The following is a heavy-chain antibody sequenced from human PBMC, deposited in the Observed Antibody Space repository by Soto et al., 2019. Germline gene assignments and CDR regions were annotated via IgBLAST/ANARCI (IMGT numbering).Heavy chain of an antibody. V-gene: IGHV4-34*01. CDR2: INHGGNT. D-gene: IGHD3-3*01. Sequence: SETLSLTCSVSGGPFTGHCWTWIRQSPGKGLEWIGEINHGGNTNYNPSLRSRVTMSVDKSQRQFSLRLHSVTAADTAIYFCARGIIRNYEFSSGLRNYFDPWGQGTPVTVSS. CDR1: GGPFTGHC. CDR3: ARGIIRNYEFSSGLRNYFDP. J-gene: IGHJ5*02.